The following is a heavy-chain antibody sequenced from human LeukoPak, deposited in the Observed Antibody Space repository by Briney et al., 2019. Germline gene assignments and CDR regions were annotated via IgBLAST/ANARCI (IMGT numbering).Heavy chain of an antibody. CDR2: INAGNGNT. V-gene: IGHV1-3*01. Sequence: ASVKVSCKASGYTFTSYAMHWVRQAPGQRLEWMGWINAGNGNTKYSQKFQGRVTITRDTSASTAYMELSSLRSEDTAVYYCARDWPGAVVPAAGGDAFDIWGQGTMDTVSS. D-gene: IGHD2-2*01. CDR1: GYTFTSYA. J-gene: IGHJ3*02. CDR3: ARDWPGAVVPAAGGDAFDI.